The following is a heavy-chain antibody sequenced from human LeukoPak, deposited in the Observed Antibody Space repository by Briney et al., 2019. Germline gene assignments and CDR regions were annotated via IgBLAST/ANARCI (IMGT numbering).Heavy chain of an antibody. J-gene: IGHJ4*02. CDR2: INPSGGRT. D-gene: IGHD5-18*01. V-gene: IGHV1-46*01. Sequence: GASVKVSCKASGYIFTNYDMHWVRQAPGQGLEWMGIINPSGGRTSYPQKFQGRVTMTRDTSTSTVYMELSSLRSEDTAVYYCARGLIQNDYWGQGTLVTVSS. CDR1: GYIFTNYD. CDR3: ARGLIQNDY.